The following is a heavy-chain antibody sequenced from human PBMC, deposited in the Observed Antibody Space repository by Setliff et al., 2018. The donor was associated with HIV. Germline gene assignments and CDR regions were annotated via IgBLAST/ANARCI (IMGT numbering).Heavy chain of an antibody. V-gene: IGHV4-59*02. CDR2: FSYRGGT. CDR3: AREPSPSQWQPLYFDV. CDR1: GVSVTSHF. D-gene: IGHD6-19*01. J-gene: IGHJ4*02. Sequence: LSLTCAVSGVSVTSHFWSWIRQPPGKGLEWIGYFSYRGGTNSNPSLKSRVTISVDTSKNDVSLKMRSVTAADTAVYYCAREPSPSQWQPLYFDVWGRGILVTVSS.